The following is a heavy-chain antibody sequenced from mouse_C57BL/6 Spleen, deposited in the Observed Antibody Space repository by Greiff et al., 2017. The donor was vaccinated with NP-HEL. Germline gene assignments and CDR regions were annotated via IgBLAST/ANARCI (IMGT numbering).Heavy chain of an antibody. V-gene: IGHV1-9*01. J-gene: IGHJ4*01. Sequence: QVQLQQSGAELMKPGASVKLSCKATGYTFTGSWIAWVKQRPGHGLEWIGEILPGSGSTNYNEKFKGKATFTADTSSNTAYMQISSLTTEDSAIYYCARSNYRYYAMDYWGQGTSVTVSS. CDR3: ARSNYRYYAMDY. D-gene: IGHD2-5*01. CDR1: GYTFTGSW. CDR2: ILPGSGST.